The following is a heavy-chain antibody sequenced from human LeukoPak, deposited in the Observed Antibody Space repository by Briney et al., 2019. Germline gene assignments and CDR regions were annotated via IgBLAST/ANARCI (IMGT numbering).Heavy chain of an antibody. J-gene: IGHJ4*02. Sequence: QPGGSLRLSCAASGFTFSSYGMHWVRQAPGKGLEWVAFIRYDGSNKYYADSVKGRFTISRDNSKNTLYLQMNSLRAEDTAVYYCAKVRFGVMARYYFDYWGQGTLVTVSS. D-gene: IGHD3-10*01. V-gene: IGHV3-30*02. CDR1: GFTFSSYG. CDR2: IRYDGSNK. CDR3: AKVRFGVMARYYFDY.